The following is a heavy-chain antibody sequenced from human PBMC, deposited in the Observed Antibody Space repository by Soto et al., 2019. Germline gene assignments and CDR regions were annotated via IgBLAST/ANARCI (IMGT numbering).Heavy chain of an antibody. V-gene: IGHV2-5*02. CDR2: IYWDDDK. CDR3: ARAIAGTQGWYYYGMAV. J-gene: IGHJ6*02. D-gene: IGHD6-13*01. CDR1: GFSLSTSGVG. Sequence: QITLKESGPTLVKPTQTLTLTCTFSGFSLSTSGVGVGWIRQPPGKALEWLALIYWDDDKRYSPSLKSRLTTTKDTSKNQVVLTMTNMDPVDTATYYCARAIAGTQGWYYYGMAVWGQGTTVTVSS.